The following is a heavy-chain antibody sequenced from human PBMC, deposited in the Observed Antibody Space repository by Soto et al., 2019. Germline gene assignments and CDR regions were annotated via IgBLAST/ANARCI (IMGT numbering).Heavy chain of an antibody. V-gene: IGHV1-69*13. CDR3: ARAPQNYYDSSGYPRPFDY. D-gene: IGHD3-22*01. Sequence: VKVSCKASGGTFSSYAISWVRQAPGQGLEWMGGIIPIFGTANYAQKFQGRVTITADESTSTAYMELSSLRSEATAVYYCARAPQNYYDSSGYPRPFDYWGQGTLVTVSS. CDR2: IIPIFGTA. J-gene: IGHJ4*02. CDR1: GGTFSSYA.